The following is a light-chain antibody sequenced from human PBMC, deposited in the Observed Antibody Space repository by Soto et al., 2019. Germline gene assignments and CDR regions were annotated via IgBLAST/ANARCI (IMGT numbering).Light chain of an antibody. J-gene: IGKJ1*01. V-gene: IGKV1-5*03. CDR2: KAS. CDR1: QSISSW. CDR3: QQYNSYST. Sequence: DIQMTQSPSTLSASVGDRVTITCRASQSISSWLAWYQQKPGKAPKLLIYKASCLQSGVTSRFSGSGSGTEFTLTISSLQPDDFATYYCQQYNSYSTFGQGTKVEIK.